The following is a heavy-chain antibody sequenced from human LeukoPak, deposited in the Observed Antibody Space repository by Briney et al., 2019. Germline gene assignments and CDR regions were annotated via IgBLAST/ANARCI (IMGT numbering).Heavy chain of an antibody. CDR3: VRGPYGASISKWFDP. CDR1: RGSISGYS. J-gene: IGHJ5*02. CDR2: IYYSGDT. Sequence: SETLSLTCTVSRGSISGYSWSWIRQSPGGGLEWIGYIYYSGDTAYNPSLRSRVTLSVDTSKNQFSLQLRSVTTADTAVYYCVRGPYGASISKWFDPWGQGTQVIVSP. V-gene: IGHV4-59*01. D-gene: IGHD4/OR15-4a*01.